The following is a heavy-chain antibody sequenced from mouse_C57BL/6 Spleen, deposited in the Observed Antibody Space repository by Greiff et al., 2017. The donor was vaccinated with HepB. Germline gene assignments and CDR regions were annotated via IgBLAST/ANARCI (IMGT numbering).Heavy chain of an antibody. CDR1: GFNIKDDY. CDR2: IDPENGDT. J-gene: IGHJ3*01. CDR3: TPHYYGSSYRFAY. D-gene: IGHD1-1*01. Sequence: VQLKQSGAELVRPGASVKLSCTASGFNIKDDYMHWVKQRPEQGLEWIGWIDPENGDTEYASKFQGKATITADTSSNTAYLQLSSLTSEDTAVYYCTPHYYGSSYRFAYWGQGTLVTVSA. V-gene: IGHV14-4*01.